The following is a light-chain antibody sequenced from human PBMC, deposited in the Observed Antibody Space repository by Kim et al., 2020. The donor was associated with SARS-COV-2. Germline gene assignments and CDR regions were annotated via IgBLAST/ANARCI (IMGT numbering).Light chain of an antibody. CDR1: QSVTNKY. Sequence: SPGERGNLSCRASQSVTNKYLAWYQQRLGQAPRLLIYGASSRATGIPDRFSGSGSGTDFTLTISRVEPEDFAVYYCQQYASSPITFGQGTRLEIK. CDR3: QQYASSPIT. J-gene: IGKJ5*01. V-gene: IGKV3-20*01. CDR2: GAS.